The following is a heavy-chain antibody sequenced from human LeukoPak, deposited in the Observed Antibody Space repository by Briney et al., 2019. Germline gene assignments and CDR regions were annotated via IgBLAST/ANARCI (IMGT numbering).Heavy chain of an antibody. D-gene: IGHD6-19*01. Sequence: GGSLRFSCAASGFTFSSYAMSWVRQAPGKGLEWVSYISSSSSSIYYADSVKGRFTISRDNAKNSLYLQMNSLRAEDTAVYYCARDKFNSDWYGFDYWGQGTLVTVSS. CDR1: GFTFSSYA. J-gene: IGHJ4*02. CDR2: ISSSSSSI. V-gene: IGHV3-48*01. CDR3: ARDKFNSDWYGFDY.